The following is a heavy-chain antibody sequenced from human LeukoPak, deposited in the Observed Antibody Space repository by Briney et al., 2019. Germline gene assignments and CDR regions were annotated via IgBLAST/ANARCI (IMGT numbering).Heavy chain of an antibody. D-gene: IGHD6-19*01. CDR2: IYSGGST. CDR3: ARVRGGWYFDY. V-gene: IGHV3-53*01. Sequence: GRSLRLSCAASGFTVSTYYMSWVRQAPGKGLEWVSVIYSGGSTYCSDSVKGRFTISRDNSKTTLYLQMNSLRAEDTAVYYCARVRGGWYFDYWGQGTLVTVSS. J-gene: IGHJ4*02. CDR1: GFTVSTYY.